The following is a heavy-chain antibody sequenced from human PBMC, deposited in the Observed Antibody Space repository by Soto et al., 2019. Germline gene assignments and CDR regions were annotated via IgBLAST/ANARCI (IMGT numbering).Heavy chain of an antibody. D-gene: IGHD3-3*01. CDR3: ARGGQDFWSGPFDY. Sequence: DTLSLTCTVSGGSISNYFCNWIRQPAGKGLEWIGRIDNSGSTNYNPSLKSRITMSADTSRNQFSLKLNSVTAADTAVYYCARGGQDFWSGPFDYWGQGALVTVSS. V-gene: IGHV4-4*07. CDR2: IDNSGST. CDR1: GGSISNYF. J-gene: IGHJ4*02.